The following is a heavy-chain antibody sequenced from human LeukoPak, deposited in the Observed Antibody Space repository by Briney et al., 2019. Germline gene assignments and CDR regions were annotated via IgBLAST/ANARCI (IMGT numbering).Heavy chain of an antibody. CDR2: ISAYNGDT. J-gene: IGHJ3*02. D-gene: IGHD3-22*01. CDR3: ASLKNYYDSSGNLVIDAFDI. CDR1: GYTFTSYG. V-gene: IGHV1-18*01. Sequence: ASVKVSCKASGYTFTSYGITWVRQAPGQGLEWMGWISAYNGDTNYAQKLQGRVTMTTDTSTSTAYMELRSLRSDDTAVYYCASLKNYYDSSGNLVIDAFDIWGQGTMVTVSS.